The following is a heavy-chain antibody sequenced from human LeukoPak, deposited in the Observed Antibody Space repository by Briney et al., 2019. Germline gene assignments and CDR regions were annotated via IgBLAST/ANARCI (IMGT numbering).Heavy chain of an antibody. CDR1: PFTFSSYG. Sequence: PGGSLRLSCAASPFTFSSYGMHWVRQAPGKGLEWVAYIQYDGSNQQYADSVKGRFIISRDNANKSLYLQMNSLRAEDTAVYYCARDRNTDFWSGYYTNYFDYWGQGTLVTVSS. J-gene: IGHJ4*02. CDR2: IQYDGSNQ. CDR3: ARDRNTDFWSGYYTNYFDY. V-gene: IGHV3-30*02. D-gene: IGHD3-3*01.